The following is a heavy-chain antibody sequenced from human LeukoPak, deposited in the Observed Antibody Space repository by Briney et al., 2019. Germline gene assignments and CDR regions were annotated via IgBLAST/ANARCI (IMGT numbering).Heavy chain of an antibody. CDR1: GFTFSSYA. Sequence: GGSLRLSCAASGFTFSSYAMSWVRQAPGKGLEWVSAISGSGGSTYYADSVKGRFTISRDNSKNTLYLQMSSLRAGDTAVYYCARGSRYCSGTSCSNQYSHYYGMDVWGQGTTVTVSS. V-gene: IGHV3-23*01. D-gene: IGHD2-2*01. CDR3: ARGSRYCSGTSCSNQYSHYYGMDV. J-gene: IGHJ6*02. CDR2: ISGSGGST.